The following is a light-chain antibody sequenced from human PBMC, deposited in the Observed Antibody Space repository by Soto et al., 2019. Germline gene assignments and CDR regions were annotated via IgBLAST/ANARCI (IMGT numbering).Light chain of an antibody. Sequence: QSALTQPASVSGSPGQSITISCAGTSADIGAFNYVSWYQHHPGKAPKLLIYDVSDRPSGVSTRFSASKSANTASLTISGLLADDEADYYCSSYSTSSALVFGGGTKLTVL. V-gene: IGLV2-14*03. J-gene: IGLJ2*01. CDR1: SADIGAFNY. CDR3: SSYSTSSALV. CDR2: DVS.